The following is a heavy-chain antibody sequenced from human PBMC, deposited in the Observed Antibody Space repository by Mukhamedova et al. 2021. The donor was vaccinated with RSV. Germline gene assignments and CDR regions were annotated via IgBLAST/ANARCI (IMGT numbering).Heavy chain of an antibody. CDR3: ARVPHLDYYGDSDY. D-gene: IGHD4-17*01. J-gene: IGHJ4*02. V-gene: IGHV1-18*01. Sequence: TNYAQNLQGRVTMTTDTSTSTAYMDLRSLRSDDTAVYFCARVPHLDYYGDSDYWGQGTLVTVSS. CDR2: T.